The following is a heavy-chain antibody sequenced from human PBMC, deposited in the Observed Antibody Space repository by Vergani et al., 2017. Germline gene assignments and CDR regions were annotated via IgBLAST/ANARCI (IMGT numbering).Heavy chain of an antibody. CDR2: IYSGGST. Sequence: EVQLVESGGGLVQPGGSLRLSCAASGFTVSSNYMSWVRQAPGKGLEWVSVIYSGGSTYYADSVKGRFTISRHNSKNTLYIQMNSLRAEDTAVYYCARGVWSCYSYYYYYMDVWGKGTTVTVSS. CDR1: GFTVSSNY. V-gene: IGHV3-53*04. CDR3: ARGVWSCYSYYYYYMDV. D-gene: IGHD3-3*01. J-gene: IGHJ6*03.